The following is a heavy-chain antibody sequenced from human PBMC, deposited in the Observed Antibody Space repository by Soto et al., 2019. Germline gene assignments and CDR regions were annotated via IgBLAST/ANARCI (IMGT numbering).Heavy chain of an antibody. D-gene: IGHD3-22*01. CDR2: MKSKTDGETT. Sequence: GGPLRLSCAASGFTFSNACLSWVRQAPGKGLEWVGRMKSKTDGETTDYAAPVRGRFIISKDDTKNTLYQQMNRLKTETTVVYYCTAGPPITVIGRVNYWGQGTLVTVSS. J-gene: IGHJ4*02. CDR1: GFTFSNAC. CDR3: TAGPPITVIGRVNY. V-gene: IGHV3-15*01.